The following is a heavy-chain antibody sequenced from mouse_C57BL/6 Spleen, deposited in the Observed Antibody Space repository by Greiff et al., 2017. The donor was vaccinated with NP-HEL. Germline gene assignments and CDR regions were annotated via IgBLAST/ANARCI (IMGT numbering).Heavy chain of an antibody. Sequence: QVQLQQPGAELVKPGASVKLSCKASGYTFPSYWMHWVKQRPGQGLEWIGMIHPNSGSTNYNEKFKSKATLTVDKSSSTAYLQLSSLTSEDSAVYDCARATRDYAMDYWGQGTSVTVSS. J-gene: IGHJ4*01. CDR3: ARATRDYAMDY. V-gene: IGHV1-64*01. CDR2: IHPNSGST. CDR1: GYTFPSYW.